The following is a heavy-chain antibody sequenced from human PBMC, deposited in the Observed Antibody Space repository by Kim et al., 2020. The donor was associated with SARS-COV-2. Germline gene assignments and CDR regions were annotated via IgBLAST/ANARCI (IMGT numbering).Heavy chain of an antibody. V-gene: IGHV5-51*01. CDR3: ARHKGYCSGGSCYLFDY. D-gene: IGHD2-15*01. Sequence: FQGQVTISADKSISTAYLQWSSLKASDTAMYYCARHKGYCSGGSCYLFDYWGQGTLVTVSS. J-gene: IGHJ4*02.